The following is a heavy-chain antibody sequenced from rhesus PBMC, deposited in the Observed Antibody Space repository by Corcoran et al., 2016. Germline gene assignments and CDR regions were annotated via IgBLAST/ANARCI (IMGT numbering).Heavy chain of an antibody. V-gene: IGHV4-73*01. D-gene: IGHD3-16*01. CDR2: MYSNRAST. CDR3: TGQYYYSGSYYFEDDY. CDR1: GGSISGYYY. J-gene: IGHJ4*01. Sequence: QVKLQQWGEGLVKPSETLSLTCAVYGGSISGYYYWSWIRQAPGKGLAGIGKMYSNRASTNYNPSLKSRVTILKDPSKNQFSLKLSSVTAADTAVYYCTGQYYYSGSYYFEDDYWGQGVLVTVSS.